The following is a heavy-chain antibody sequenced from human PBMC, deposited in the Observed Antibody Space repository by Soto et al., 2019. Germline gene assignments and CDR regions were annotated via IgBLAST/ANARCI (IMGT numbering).Heavy chain of an antibody. D-gene: IGHD6-13*01. CDR1: GGSLGSSSYY. V-gene: IGHV4-39*01. CDR2: IYYSGNT. J-gene: IGHJ4*02. CDR3: ASIAAPGTTHCDF. Sequence: QLQLQESGPGLLRPSETLSLTCSVSGGSLGSSSYYWGGIRQSPGKGLEWIGNIYYSGNTFYNPSLKSRVTMSVDTTKNQFYLHLSSVTAADTAIFYCASIAAPGTTHCDFWRQASLVTVSS.